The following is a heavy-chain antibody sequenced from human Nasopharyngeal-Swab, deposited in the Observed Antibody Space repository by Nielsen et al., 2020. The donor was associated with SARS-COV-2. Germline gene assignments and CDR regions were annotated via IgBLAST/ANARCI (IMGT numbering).Heavy chain of an antibody. CDR1: GGSFSGYY. CDR3: ARFSGVVRGVILSYYYYGTDV. Sequence: SETLSLTCAVYGGSFSGYYWSWIRQPPGKGLEWIGEINHSGSTNYNPSLKSRVTISVDTSKNQFSLKLSSVTAADTAVYYCARFSGVVRGVILSYYYYGTDVWGQGTTVTVSS. CDR2: INHSGST. J-gene: IGHJ6*02. D-gene: IGHD3-10*01. V-gene: IGHV4-34*01.